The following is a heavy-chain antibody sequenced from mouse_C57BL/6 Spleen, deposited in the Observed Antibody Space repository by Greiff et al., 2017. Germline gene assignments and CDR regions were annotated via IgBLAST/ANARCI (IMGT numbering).Heavy chain of an antibody. V-gene: IGHV1-82*01. J-gene: IGHJ4*01. CDR1: GYAFSSSW. Sequence: QVQLQQSGPELVKPGASVKISCKASGYAFSSSWMNWVKQRPGKGLEWIGRIYPGDGDTNYNGEFKGKATLTADKSSSTAYMQLSSLTSEDSAVYFCARGGYYGSSYDNAMDYWGQGTSVTVSS. CDR2: IYPGDGDT. D-gene: IGHD1-1*01. CDR3: ARGGYYGSSYDNAMDY.